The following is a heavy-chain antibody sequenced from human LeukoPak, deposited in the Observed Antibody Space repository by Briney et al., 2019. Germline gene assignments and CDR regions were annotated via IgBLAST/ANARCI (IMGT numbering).Heavy chain of an antibody. J-gene: IGHJ5*02. CDR1: GYTLTELS. Sequence: ASVKVSCKASGYTLTELSMHWVRQAPGKGLEWMGGFDPEDGETIYAQKFQGRVTMTEDTSTDTAYMELSSLRSEDTAVYYCAIAPLIVGASPNWFDPWGQGTLVTVSS. CDR3: AIAPLIVGASPNWFDP. V-gene: IGHV1-24*01. CDR2: FDPEDGET. D-gene: IGHD1-26*01.